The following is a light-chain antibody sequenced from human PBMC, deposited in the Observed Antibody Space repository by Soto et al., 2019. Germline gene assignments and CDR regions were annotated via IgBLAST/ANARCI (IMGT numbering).Light chain of an antibody. CDR1: QSISSY. CDR2: AAS. Sequence: DIQMTQSPSSLSASVGDRVTITCRARQSISSYLNWYQQKPGKAPKLLIYAASSLQSGVPSRFSGSGSGTDFTLTISSLQPEDFATYYCQQSYSGRAFGPGTKVDIK. J-gene: IGKJ3*01. V-gene: IGKV1-39*01. CDR3: QQSYSGRA.